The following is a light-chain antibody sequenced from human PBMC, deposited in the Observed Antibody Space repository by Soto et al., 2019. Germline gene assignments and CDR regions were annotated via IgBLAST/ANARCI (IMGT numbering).Light chain of an antibody. Sequence: QSALPQPASVSGSPGQSITISCTGTSSDVGGYIYVSWYQQHPGKAPKLMIYDVTSRPSGVSYRFSGSKSGNTASLTISGLQAEDEADYYCSSYTTSRSYVFGTGTKVTVL. CDR2: DVT. CDR3: SSYTTSRSYV. V-gene: IGLV2-14*01. J-gene: IGLJ1*01. CDR1: SSDVGGYIY.